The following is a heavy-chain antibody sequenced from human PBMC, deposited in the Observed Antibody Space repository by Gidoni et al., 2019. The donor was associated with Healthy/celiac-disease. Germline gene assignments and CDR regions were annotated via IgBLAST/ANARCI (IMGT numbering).Heavy chain of an antibody. CDR3: AKAEMVVTALFDY. CDR2: ISGIGGST. J-gene: IGHJ4*02. Sequence: EVQLLESGGGLVQPGGSLRLSCAASGFTFSSYDMSWVRQAPGKGLEWVSAISGIGGSTYYADSVKGRFTISRDNSKNTLYLQMHSLRAEDTAVYYCAKAEMVVTALFDYWGQGTLVTVSS. CDR1: GFTFSSYD. V-gene: IGHV3-23*01. D-gene: IGHD2-21*02.